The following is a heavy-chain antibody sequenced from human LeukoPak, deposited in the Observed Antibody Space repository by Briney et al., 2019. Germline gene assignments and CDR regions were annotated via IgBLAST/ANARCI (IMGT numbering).Heavy chain of an antibody. J-gene: IGHJ6*02. V-gene: IGHV3-7*03. CDR3: ARGGGLDV. CDR1: GFTFSSYW. D-gene: IGHD3-16*01. CDR2: INHNGNVN. Sequence: GGSLRLSCAASGFTFSSYWMNWARQDPGKGLEWVASINHNGNVNYYVDSVKGRFTISRDNAKNSLYLQMSNLRAEDAAVYFCARGGGLDVWGQGATVTVSS.